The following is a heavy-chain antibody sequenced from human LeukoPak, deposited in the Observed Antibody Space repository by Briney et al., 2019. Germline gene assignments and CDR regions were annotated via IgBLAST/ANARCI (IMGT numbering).Heavy chain of an antibody. CDR3: ARESTMIVVVNDAFDI. CDR2: INHSGST. V-gene: IGHV4-34*01. Sequence: SETLSLTCAVYDGSFSSYYWSWIRQPPGKGLEWIGEINHSGSTNYNPSLKSRVTISVDTSKNQFSLKLSSVTAADTAVYYCARESTMIVVVNDAFDIWGQGTMVTVSS. CDR1: DGSFSSYY. J-gene: IGHJ3*02. D-gene: IGHD3-22*01.